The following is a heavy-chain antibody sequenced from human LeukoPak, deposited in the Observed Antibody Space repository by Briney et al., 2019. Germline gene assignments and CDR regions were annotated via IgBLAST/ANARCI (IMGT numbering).Heavy chain of an antibody. CDR2: IIPILGIA. Sequence: SVKVSCKASGGTFSSYAISWVRQAPGQGLEWMGRIIPILGIANYAQKLQGRVTITADKSTSTAYMELGSLRSEDTAVYYCARAQFYCSGGSCYSEFDYWGQGTLVTVSS. V-gene: IGHV1-69*04. CDR1: GGTFSSYA. D-gene: IGHD2-15*01. J-gene: IGHJ4*02. CDR3: ARAQFYCSGGSCYSEFDY.